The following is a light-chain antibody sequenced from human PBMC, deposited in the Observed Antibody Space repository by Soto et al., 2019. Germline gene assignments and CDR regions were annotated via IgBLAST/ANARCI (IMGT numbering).Light chain of an antibody. CDR2: DVS. CDR1: SSDVGGYIY. V-gene: IGLV2-14*01. CDR3: SSYTSSSTVV. J-gene: IGLJ2*01. Sequence: QSVLTQPASVSGSPGQSITISCTGTSSDVGGYIYVSWYQQHPGKAPKLMIYDVSNRPSGLSDRFSGSKSGNTASLTISGLQAEDEADYYCSSYTSSSTVVFGGGTKLTVL.